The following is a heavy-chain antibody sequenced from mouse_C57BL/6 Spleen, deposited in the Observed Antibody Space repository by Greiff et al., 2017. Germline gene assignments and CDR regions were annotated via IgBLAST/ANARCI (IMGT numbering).Heavy chain of an antibody. Sequence: VQLQQPGAELVRPGSSVKLSCKASGYTFTSYWMHWVKQRPIQGLEWIGNIDPSDSETHYNQKFKDKATLTVDKSSSTAYMQLSSLTSEDSAVYYCARFYCSSSWFAYWGQGTLVTVSA. CDR3: ARFYCSSSWFAY. V-gene: IGHV1-52*01. CDR1: GYTFTSYW. D-gene: IGHD1-1*01. J-gene: IGHJ3*01. CDR2: IDPSDSET.